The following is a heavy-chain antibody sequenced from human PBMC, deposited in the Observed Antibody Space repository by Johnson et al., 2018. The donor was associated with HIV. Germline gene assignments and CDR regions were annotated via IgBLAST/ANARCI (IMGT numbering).Heavy chain of an antibody. V-gene: IGHV3-33*01. D-gene: IGHD6-13*01. CDR3: ARERLRAGAFDI. Sequence: QVQLVESGGGVVQPGRSLRLSCAASGFTFSTYGMHWVRQAPGKGLEWVAVMWYDGSNKYYADSVKGRFTISRDNAKNSLYLQMNSLRAEDTAVYYCARERLRAGAFDIWGQGTMVTVSS. J-gene: IGHJ3*02. CDR2: MWYDGSNK. CDR1: GFTFSTYG.